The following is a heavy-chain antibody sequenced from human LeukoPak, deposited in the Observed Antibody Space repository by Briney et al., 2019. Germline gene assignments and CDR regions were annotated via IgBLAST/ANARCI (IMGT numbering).Heavy chain of an antibody. CDR2: ISGNGVDI. J-gene: IGHJ6*02. CDR3: ARDRYSFGMYNYYYAMDV. CDR1: GFTLSSYT. Sequence: PGGSLRLSCAASGFTLSSYTMSWVRQAPGKGLEWVSSISGNGVDIYYGDSVKGRFTISRDNAKNSLYLHMNSLRADDAAVYYCARDRYSFGMYNYYYAMDVWGQGTTVTVSS. V-gene: IGHV3-21*01. D-gene: IGHD5-18*01.